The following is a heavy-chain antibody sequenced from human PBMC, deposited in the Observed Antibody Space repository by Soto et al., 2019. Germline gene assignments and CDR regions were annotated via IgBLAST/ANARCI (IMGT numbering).Heavy chain of an antibody. CDR1: GGSFSGYY. D-gene: IGHD3-10*01. CDR3: ARGGYYYGSGSYYKSGWFDP. Sequence: LSLTCAVYGGSFSGYYWSWIRQPPGKGLEWIGEINHSGSTNYNPSLKSRVTISVDTSKNQFSLKLSSVTAADTAVYYCARGGYYYGSGSYYKSGWFDPWGQGTLVTVSS. CDR2: INHSGST. V-gene: IGHV4-34*01. J-gene: IGHJ5*02.